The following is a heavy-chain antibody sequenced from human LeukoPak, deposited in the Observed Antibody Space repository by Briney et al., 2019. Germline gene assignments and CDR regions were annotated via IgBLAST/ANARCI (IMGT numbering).Heavy chain of an antibody. CDR3: ARDGVSALNLYSDL. CDR2: IYYSGSS. Sequence: SETLSLTCIVSGGSISGYYWSWIRQPPGKGLEWIGSIYYSGSSDYNPSLKSRVIISVDTSKNQFSLSLISVTAADTAVYYCARDGVSALNLYSDLWGRGTLVTVSS. D-gene: IGHD3-3*01. V-gene: IGHV4-59*01. CDR1: GGSISGYY. J-gene: IGHJ2*01.